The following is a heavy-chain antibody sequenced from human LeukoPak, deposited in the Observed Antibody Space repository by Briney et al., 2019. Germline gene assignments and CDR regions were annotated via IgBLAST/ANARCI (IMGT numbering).Heavy chain of an antibody. J-gene: IGHJ4*02. Sequence: GASVKVSCKASGYTFTGYYMHWVRQAPGQGLEWMGWINPNSGGTNYAQKFQGRVTMTRDTSISTAYMELSRLRSDDTAVYYCARDGDINHGFGELYVGYWGQGTLVTVSS. CDR2: INPNSGGT. CDR1: GYTFTGYY. CDR3: ARDGDINHGFGELYVGY. D-gene: IGHD3-10*01. V-gene: IGHV1-2*02.